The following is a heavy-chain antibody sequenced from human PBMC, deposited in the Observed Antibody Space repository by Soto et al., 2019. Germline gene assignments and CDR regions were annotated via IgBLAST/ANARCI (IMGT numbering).Heavy chain of an antibody. CDR1: GYTFTSYY. CDR3: ARERKLYSSSWYRDAFDI. CDR2: INPSGGST. Sequence: ASVKVSCEASGYTFTSYYMHCVQQAPGQGLEWMGIINPSGGSTSYAQKFQGRVTMTRDTSTSTVYMELSSLRSEDTAVYYCARERKLYSSSWYRDAFDIWGQGTMVTVSS. D-gene: IGHD6-13*01. V-gene: IGHV1-46*03. J-gene: IGHJ3*02.